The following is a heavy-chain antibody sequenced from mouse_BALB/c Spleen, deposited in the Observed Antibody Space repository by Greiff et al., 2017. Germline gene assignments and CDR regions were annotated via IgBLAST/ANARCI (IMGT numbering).Heavy chain of an antibody. CDR3: AREKNSRDYAMDY. Sequence: VQLQQSGPGLVAPSQSLSITCTVSGFSLTGYGVNWVRQPPGKGLEWLGMIWGDGSTDYNSALKSRLSISKDNSKSQVFLKMNSLQTDDTARYYCAREKNSRDYAMDYWGQGTSVTVAS. CDR2: IWGDGST. V-gene: IGHV2-6-7*01. J-gene: IGHJ4*01. CDR1: GFSLTGYG.